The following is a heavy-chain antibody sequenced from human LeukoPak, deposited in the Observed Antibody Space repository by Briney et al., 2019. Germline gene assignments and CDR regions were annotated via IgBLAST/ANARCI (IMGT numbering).Heavy chain of an antibody. CDR2: IYYSGST. CDR3: ARTSRYNWNYDYEYYFDY. D-gene: IGHD1-7*01. Sequence: PSETLSLTCTVSGGSISSSSYYWGWIRQPPEKGLEWIGSIYYSGSTYYNPSLKSRVTISVDTSKNQFSLKLSSVTAADTAVYYCARTSRYNWNYDYEYYFDYWGQGTLVTVSS. CDR1: GGSISSSSYY. J-gene: IGHJ4*02. V-gene: IGHV4-39*01.